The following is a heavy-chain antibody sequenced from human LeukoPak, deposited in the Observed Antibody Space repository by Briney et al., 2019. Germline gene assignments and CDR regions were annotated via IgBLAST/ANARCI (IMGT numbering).Heavy chain of an antibody. V-gene: IGHV3-64D*09. CDR1: GFPYSSYA. CDR3: VKDPAVAVTRYFDY. CDR2: ISSNGGST. Sequence: GGSLTLSCSASGFPYSSYAMHWVRQAPGKGLEYVSAISSNGGSTYYADSVKGRFTISRDNSKNTLYLQMSSLRAEDTAVYYCVKDPAVAVTRYFDYWGQGTPFTVSS. D-gene: IGHD6-19*01. J-gene: IGHJ4*02.